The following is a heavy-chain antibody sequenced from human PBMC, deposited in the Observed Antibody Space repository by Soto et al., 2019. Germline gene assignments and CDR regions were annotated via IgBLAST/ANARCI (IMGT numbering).Heavy chain of an antibody. CDR3: ARSKHLGEYSRDAFDI. CDR2: ISSSSSYI. J-gene: IGHJ3*02. Sequence: GGSLRLSCAASGFTFSSYSMNWVRQAPGKGLEWVSSISSSSSYIYYADSVKGRFTISRDNAKNSLYLQMNSLRAEDTAVYYCARSKHLGEYSRDAFDIWGQGTMVTVSS. V-gene: IGHV3-21*01. D-gene: IGHD3-16*01. CDR1: GFTFSSYS.